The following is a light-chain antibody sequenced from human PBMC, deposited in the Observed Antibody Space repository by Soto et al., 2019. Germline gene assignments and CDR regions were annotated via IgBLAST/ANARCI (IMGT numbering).Light chain of an antibody. Sequence: DIQMTQSPSTLYASVGDRVTITCRASQSISTSLAWYQQKPGKAPHLLIYDASTLESGVPSRFSGSGSGTDFPLTIPSLQPDAFATYYCQHYYGYSSILFGQGTRLQIK. J-gene: IGKJ5*01. CDR3: QHYYGYSSIL. V-gene: IGKV1-5*01. CDR2: DAS. CDR1: QSISTS.